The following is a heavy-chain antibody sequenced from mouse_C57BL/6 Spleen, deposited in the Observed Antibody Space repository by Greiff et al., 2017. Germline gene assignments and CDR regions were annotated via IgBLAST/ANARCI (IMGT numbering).Heavy chain of an antibody. CDR3: TRGYYDRGNYFDY. V-gene: IGHV5-9-1*02. J-gene: IGHJ2*01. Sequence: DVHLVESGEGLVKPGGSLKLSCAASGFTFSSYAMSWVRQTPEKRLEWVAYISSGGDYIYYADTVKGRFTISRDNARNTLYLQMSSLKSEDTAMYYCTRGYYDRGNYFDYWGQGTTLTVSS. CDR2: ISSGGDYI. D-gene: IGHD2-4*01. CDR1: GFTFSSYA.